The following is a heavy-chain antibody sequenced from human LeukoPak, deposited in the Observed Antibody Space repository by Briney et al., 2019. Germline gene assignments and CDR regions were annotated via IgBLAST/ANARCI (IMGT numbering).Heavy chain of an antibody. D-gene: IGHD1-1*01. CDR3: ASWRTAKTGFDY. CDR2: IYYSGSP. J-gene: IGHJ4*02. V-gene: IGHV4-39*01. CDR1: GGSISNNNYY. Sequence: SETLSLTCTVSGGSISNNNYYWAWIRQPPGKGLECIGSIYYSGSPYYNPSLKSRVTISVDTSKNQFSLRLSSVTAADTAVYYCASWRTAKTGFDYWGQGTLVTVSS.